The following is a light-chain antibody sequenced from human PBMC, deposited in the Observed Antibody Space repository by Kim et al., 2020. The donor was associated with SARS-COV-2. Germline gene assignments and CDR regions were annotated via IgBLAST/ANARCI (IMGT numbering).Light chain of an antibody. J-gene: IGLJ1*01. CDR1: SGYSNYK. CDR3: GADHGSGSNFVYV. CDR2: VGTGGVVG. Sequence: QPVLTQPPSASASLGASVTLTCTLSSGYSNYKVDWYQQRPGKGPRFVMRVGTGGVVGSKGDGIPDRFSVLGSGLNRYLTIKNIQEEDESDYHCGADHGSGSNFVYVFGTGTKVHRP. V-gene: IGLV9-49*01.